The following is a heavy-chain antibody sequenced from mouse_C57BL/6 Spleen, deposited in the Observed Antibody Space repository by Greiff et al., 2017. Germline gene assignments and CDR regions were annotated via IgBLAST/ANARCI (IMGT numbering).Heavy chain of an antibody. CDR3: ARGRAMDY. J-gene: IGHJ4*01. CDR2: ISYSGST. Sequence: EVQLQESGPGLVKPSPSLSLTCTVTGYSITSGYDWHWNRHFPRNKLKGMGYISYSGSTNYNPTLKSRNSITHDTSTIHFFLKLDSVTTEDTATDCYARGRAMDYWGQGTSVTVSS. CDR1: GYSITSGYD. V-gene: IGHV3-1*01.